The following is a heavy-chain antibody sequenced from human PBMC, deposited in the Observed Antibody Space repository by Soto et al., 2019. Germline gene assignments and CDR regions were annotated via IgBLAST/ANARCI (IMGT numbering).Heavy chain of an antibody. V-gene: IGHV4-39*01. CDR3: ARVRSAGLYYYGSGSINWFDP. CDR1: GGSISSSSYY. CDR2: IYYSGST. J-gene: IGHJ5*02. Sequence: QLQLQESGPGLVKPSETLSLTCTVSGGSISSSSYYWGWIRQPPGKGLEWIGSIYYSGSTYYNPSLKSRVTISVDTSKNQFSLKLSSVTATDTAVYYCARVRSAGLYYYGSGSINWFDPWGQGTLVTVSS. D-gene: IGHD3-10*01.